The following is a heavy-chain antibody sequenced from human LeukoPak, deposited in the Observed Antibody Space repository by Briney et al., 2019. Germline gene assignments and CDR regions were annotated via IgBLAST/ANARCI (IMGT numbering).Heavy chain of an antibody. CDR2: IGTAGDT. D-gene: IGHD2-2*01. J-gene: IGHJ4*02. CDR1: GFTFSSYD. CDR3: ARGLWCSSTSCPLDY. V-gene: IGHV3-13*01. Sequence: GGSLRLSCAASGFTFSSYDMHWVRQATGKGLEWVSAIGTAGDTYYPGSVKGRFTISRENAKNSLYLQMNSLRAGDTAVYYCARGLWCSSTSCPLDYWGQGTLVTVSS.